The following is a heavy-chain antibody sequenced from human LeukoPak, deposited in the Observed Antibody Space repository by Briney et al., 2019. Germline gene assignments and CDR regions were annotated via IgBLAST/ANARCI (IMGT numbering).Heavy chain of an antibody. V-gene: IGHV3-21*01. CDR2: ISSSSSYI. Sequence: GRSLRLSCAASGFTFSSYSMNWVRQAPGQGLEWVSSISSSSSYIYYADSVKGRFTISRDNAKNSLYLQMNSLRAEDTAVYYCARESIAAALDYWGQGTLVTVSS. CDR3: ARESIAAALDY. CDR1: GFTFSSYS. J-gene: IGHJ4*02. D-gene: IGHD6-13*01.